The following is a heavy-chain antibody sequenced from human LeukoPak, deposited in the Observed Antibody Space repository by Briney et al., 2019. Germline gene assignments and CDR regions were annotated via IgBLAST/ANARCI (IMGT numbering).Heavy chain of an antibody. J-gene: IGHJ4*02. Sequence: GGSLRLSCAASGFTVSSNYMSWVRQAPGKGLEWASVIYSGGSTYYADSVKGRFTISRDNSKNTLYLQMNSLRAEDTAVYYCARAGYYYDSSGYYYVDYWGQGTLVTVSS. CDR2: IYSGGST. CDR1: GFTVSSNY. D-gene: IGHD3-22*01. V-gene: IGHV3-53*01. CDR3: ARAGYYYDSSGYYYVDY.